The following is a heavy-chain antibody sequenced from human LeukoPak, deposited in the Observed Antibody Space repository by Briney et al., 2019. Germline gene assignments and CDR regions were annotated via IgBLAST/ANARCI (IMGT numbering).Heavy chain of an antibody. CDR2: ISRDNGNT. J-gene: IGHJ6*02. Sequence: ASVRVSCKASGYTLTSFGISWVRQAPGQGPEWMGWISRDNGNTNYAQNLKGRVTMTTETSTSTAYMELRSLRSDDTAVYYCAIYGSPRSSRIHSMGAWGLGTTVTVSS. V-gene: IGHV1-18*01. CDR3: AIYGSPRSSRIHSMGA. D-gene: IGHD2-15*01. CDR1: GYTLTSFG.